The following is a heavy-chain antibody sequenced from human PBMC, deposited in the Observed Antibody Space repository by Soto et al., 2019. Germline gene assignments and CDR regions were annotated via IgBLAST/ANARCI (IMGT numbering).Heavy chain of an antibody. J-gene: IGHJ4*02. D-gene: IGHD3-22*01. Sequence: SETLSLTCTVSGGSISSCYWSWIRQPPGKGLEWIGYIYYSGSTSYNPSLKSRVTISVDTSKNQFSLKLSSVTAADTAVYYCARGYDSSGYYLGGLDYWGQGTLVTVSS. CDR1: GGSISSCY. CDR3: ARGYDSSGYYLGGLDY. CDR2: IYYSGST. V-gene: IGHV4-59*01.